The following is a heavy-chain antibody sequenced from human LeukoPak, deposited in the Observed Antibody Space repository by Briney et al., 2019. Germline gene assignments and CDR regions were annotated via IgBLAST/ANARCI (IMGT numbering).Heavy chain of an antibody. J-gene: IGHJ4*02. CDR2: ISYDGSNK. CDR1: GFTFSSYA. Sequence: GSLSLSCAASGFTFSSYAMHWVRQAPGKGLEWVAVISYDGSNKYYADSVKGRFTISRDNSKNTLYLQMNSLRAEDTAVYYCARGIGDSSGGWGQGTLVTVSS. D-gene: IGHD3-22*01. V-gene: IGHV3-30*04. CDR3: ARGIGDSSGG.